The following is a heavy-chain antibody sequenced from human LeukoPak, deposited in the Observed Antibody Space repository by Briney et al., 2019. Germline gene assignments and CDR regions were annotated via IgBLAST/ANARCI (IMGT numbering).Heavy chain of an antibody. D-gene: IGHD6-13*01. CDR2: ISGSGGST. J-gene: IGHJ4*02. CDR3: AKALISGIAALDY. CDR1: GFTFSSYA. V-gene: IGHV3-23*01. Sequence: GGSLRLSCAASGFTFSSYAMSWVCQAPGKGLEWVSAISGSGGSTYYADSVKGRFTISRDNSKNTLYLQMNSLRAEDTAVYYCAKALISGIAALDYWGQGTLVTVSS.